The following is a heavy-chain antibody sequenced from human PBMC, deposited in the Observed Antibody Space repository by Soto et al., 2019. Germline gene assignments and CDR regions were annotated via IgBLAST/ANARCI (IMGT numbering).Heavy chain of an antibody. CDR2: VDPEDGET. V-gene: IGHV1-69-2*01. Sequence: EVQLVQSGAEVKKPGATVKISCKVSGFKFIDYYLYWVQQAPGKALEWMGRVDPEDGETVYSEKFQGRLTITADTSRDIAHMELSALRSEDTSVYFCATTTAVIVAQGPMDVWGQGNTVIVSS. J-gene: IGHJ6*02. CDR3: ATTTAVIVAQGPMDV. D-gene: IGHD2-21*01. CDR1: GFKFIDYY.